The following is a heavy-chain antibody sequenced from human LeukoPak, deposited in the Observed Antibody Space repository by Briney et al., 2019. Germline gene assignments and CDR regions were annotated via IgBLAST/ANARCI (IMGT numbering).Heavy chain of an antibody. CDR2: ISWNSGSI. CDR1: GFTFDDYD. V-gene: IGHV3-9*01. J-gene: IGHJ4*02. Sequence: PGRSLRLSCAASGFTFDDYDMHWVRQAPGKGLEWVSGISWNSGSIGYADSVKGRFTISRDNAKNSLYLQMNSLRAEDTALYYCAKDASPTGDYYDSSGYDYWGQGTLVTVSS. CDR3: AKDASPTGDYYDSSGYDY. D-gene: IGHD3-22*01.